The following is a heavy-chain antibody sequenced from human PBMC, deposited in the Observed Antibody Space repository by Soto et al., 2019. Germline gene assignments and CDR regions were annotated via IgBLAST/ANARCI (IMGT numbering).Heavy chain of an antibody. D-gene: IGHD4-17*01. CDR1: GGSISSSSYY. V-gene: IGHV4-39*01. CDR3: AKHWGATTVTPFDY. J-gene: IGHJ4*02. CDR2: IYYSGST. Sequence: QLQLQESGPGLVKPSETLSLTCTVSGGSISSSSYYWGWIRQPPGKGLEWIGSIYYSGSTYYNPSLKSRVTISVDTSKNQFSLKLSSVTAADTAVYYCAKHWGATTVTPFDYWGQGTLVTVSS.